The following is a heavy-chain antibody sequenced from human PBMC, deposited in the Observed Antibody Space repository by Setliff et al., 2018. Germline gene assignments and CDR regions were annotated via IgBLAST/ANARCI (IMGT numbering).Heavy chain of an antibody. V-gene: IGHV3-48*03. CDR1: GFTFSSYE. CDR3: ARDGDCSSTSCYGVDAFDI. J-gene: IGHJ3*02. Sequence: GESLRLSCAASGFTFSSYEMNWVRQAPGKGLEWVSYISSSGSTMYYADSVKGRFTISRDNAKNSLYLQMNSLRAEDTAVYYCARDGDCSSTSCYGVDAFDIWGQGTMVTVSS. CDR2: ISSSGSTM. D-gene: IGHD2-2*01.